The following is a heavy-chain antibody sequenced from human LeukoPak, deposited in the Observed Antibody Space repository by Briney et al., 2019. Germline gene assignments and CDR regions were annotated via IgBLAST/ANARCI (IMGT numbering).Heavy chain of an antibody. CDR1: GGSISSSSYY. J-gene: IGHJ4*02. V-gene: IGHV4-39*01. D-gene: IGHD3-10*01. Sequence: SETLSLTCTVSGGSISSSSYYWGWIRQPPGKGLEWIGSIYYSGSTYYNPSLKSRVTISVDTSKNQFSLKLSSVTAADTAVYYCARAHAYYYGSGSYRYYFDYWGQGTLVTVSS. CDR2: IYYSGST. CDR3: ARAHAYYYGSGSYRYYFDY.